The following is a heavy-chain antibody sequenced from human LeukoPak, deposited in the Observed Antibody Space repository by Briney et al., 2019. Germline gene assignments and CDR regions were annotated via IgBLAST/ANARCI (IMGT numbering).Heavy chain of an antibody. CDR2: IYPGDSDT. V-gene: IGHV5-51*01. Sequence: GESLKISCKGSGYSITSYWIDWVRQTPGKCLEWMGIIYPGDSDTRYSPSFQGQVTISADKSISTAYLQWSSLKASDTAMYYCARSYGDYYFDYWGQGTLSPSPQ. J-gene: IGHJ4*02. D-gene: IGHD4-17*01. CDR3: ARSYGDYYFDY. CDR1: GYSITSYW.